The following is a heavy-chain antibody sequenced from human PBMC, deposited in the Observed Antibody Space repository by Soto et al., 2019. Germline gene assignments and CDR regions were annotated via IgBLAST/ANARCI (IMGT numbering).Heavy chain of an antibody. Sequence: PSETLSLTCTFSGFSISSGDYYWSWIRQPPGKGLEWIGYIYYSGSTYYNPSLKSRVTISVDTSKNQFSLKLSSVTAADTAVYYCAKGGSGSYPEYFQHWGQGTLVTVSS. V-gene: IGHV4-30-4*01. CDR1: GFSISSGDYY. CDR2: IYYSGST. D-gene: IGHD3-10*01. CDR3: AKGGSGSYPEYFQH. J-gene: IGHJ1*01.